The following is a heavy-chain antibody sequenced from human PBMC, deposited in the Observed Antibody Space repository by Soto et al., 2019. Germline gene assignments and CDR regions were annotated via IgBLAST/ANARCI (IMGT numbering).Heavy chain of an antibody. CDR1: GFTFSSYS. CDR3: ALGETRSPLDY. Sequence: GGSLRLSCAASGFTFSSYSMNWVRQAPGKGLEWVSSISSSSSYIYYADSVKGRFTISRDNAKNSLYLQMNSLRAEDTAVYYCALGETRSPLDYWGQGTLVTVSS. J-gene: IGHJ4*02. CDR2: ISSSSSYI. V-gene: IGHV3-21*01. D-gene: IGHD2-2*01.